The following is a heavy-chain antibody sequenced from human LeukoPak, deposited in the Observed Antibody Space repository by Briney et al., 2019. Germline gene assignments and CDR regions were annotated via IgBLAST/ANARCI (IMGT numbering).Heavy chain of an antibody. CDR2: MNPNSSGT. CDR3: ARVKGFWSGYYL. J-gene: IGHJ4*02. Sequence: ASVNVSFTSSGSTVTSYYMLWCRQAPGQGLGRRGWMNPNSSGTNYDQKFQGRVTMTRDTSISTAYMELSRLRSDDTAVYYCARVKGFWSGYYLWGQGTLVTVSS. D-gene: IGHD3-3*01. V-gene: IGHV1-2*02. CDR1: GSTVTSYY.